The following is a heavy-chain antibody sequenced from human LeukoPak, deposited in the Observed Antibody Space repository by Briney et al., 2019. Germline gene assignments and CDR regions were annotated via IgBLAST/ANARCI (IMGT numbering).Heavy chain of an antibody. CDR3: AKRGYSYGDFDY. Sequence: ASVKVSCKASGYTFTSYDINWVRQATGQELEWMGWMNPDSGNTGYAQKFQGRVTMTRNTSISTAYMELSSLRSEDTAVYYCAKRGYSYGDFDYWGQGTLVTVSS. J-gene: IGHJ4*02. CDR2: MNPDSGNT. D-gene: IGHD5-18*01. V-gene: IGHV1-8*01. CDR1: GYTFTSYD.